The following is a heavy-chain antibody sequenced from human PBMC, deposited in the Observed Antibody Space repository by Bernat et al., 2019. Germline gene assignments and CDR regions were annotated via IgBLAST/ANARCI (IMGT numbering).Heavy chain of an antibody. D-gene: IGHD3-22*01. Sequence: QVQLQESGPGLVKPSQTLSLTCTVSGGFISSGGYYWSWIRQHPGKGLEWIGYIYYSGSTYYNPSLKSRVTISVDTSKNQFSLKLSSVTAADTAVYYCARGTDYDSSGYPPPDYWGQGTLVTVSS. CDR3: ARGTDYDSSGYPPPDY. J-gene: IGHJ4*02. V-gene: IGHV4-31*03. CDR1: GGFISSGGYY. CDR2: IYYSGST.